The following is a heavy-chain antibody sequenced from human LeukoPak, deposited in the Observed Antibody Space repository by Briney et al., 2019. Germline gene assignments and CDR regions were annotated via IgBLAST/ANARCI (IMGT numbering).Heavy chain of an antibody. D-gene: IGHD3-10*01. Sequence: PSETLSLTCTVSGGSISSYYWSWIRQPPGKGLEWIGYIYYSGSTNYNPSLKSRVTISVDTSKNQFSLKLSSVTAADTAVYYCASIFEGFGELLFPHDAFDIWGQGTMVTVSS. CDR3: ASIFEGFGELLFPHDAFDI. J-gene: IGHJ3*02. CDR2: IYYSGST. V-gene: IGHV4-59*08. CDR1: GGSISSYY.